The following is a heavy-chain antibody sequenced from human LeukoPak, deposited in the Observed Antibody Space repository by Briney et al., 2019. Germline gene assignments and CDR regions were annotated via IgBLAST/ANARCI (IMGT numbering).Heavy chain of an antibody. CDR3: ARDQLSLGAFDI. D-gene: IGHD5-18*01. CDR1: GFTFSDHY. Sequence: GGSLRLSCAASGFTFSDHYMDWVRQAPGKGLEWVGRTRNKANSYTTEYAASVKGRFAISRDDSKNSLYLQMNSLKTEDTAVYYCARDQLSLGAFDIWGQGTMVTVSS. J-gene: IGHJ3*02. V-gene: IGHV3-72*01. CDR2: TRNKANSYTT.